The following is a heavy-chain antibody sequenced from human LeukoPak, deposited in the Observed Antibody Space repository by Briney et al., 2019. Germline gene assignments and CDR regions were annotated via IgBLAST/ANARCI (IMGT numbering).Heavy chain of an antibody. CDR2: ISYDGSNK. V-gene: IGHV3-30-3*01. CDR1: GFTFSIYS. CDR3: AREWGYYGSGTYYRSCAFDI. D-gene: IGHD3-10*01. Sequence: GGSLRLSCAASGFTFSIYSMHWVRQAPGKGLEWVAVISYDGSNKYYADSVKGRFTISRDNSKNTLYLQMNSLRAEDTAVYYCAREWGYYGSGTYYRSCAFDIWGQGTMVTVSS. J-gene: IGHJ3*02.